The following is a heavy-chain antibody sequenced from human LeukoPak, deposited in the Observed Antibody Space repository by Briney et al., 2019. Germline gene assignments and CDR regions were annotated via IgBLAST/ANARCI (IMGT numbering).Heavy chain of an antibody. D-gene: IGHD1-26*01. CDR3: AKDQWELLGYFDY. J-gene: IGHJ4*02. V-gene: IGHV3-23*01. CDR1: GFTFSSYA. CDR2: ISGSGGST. Sequence: GGSLRLSCAASGFTFSSYAMSWVRQAPGTGLEWVSAISGSGGSTYYADSVKGRFTISRDNSKNTLYLQMNSLRAEDTAVYYCAKDQWELLGYFDYWGQGTLVTVSS.